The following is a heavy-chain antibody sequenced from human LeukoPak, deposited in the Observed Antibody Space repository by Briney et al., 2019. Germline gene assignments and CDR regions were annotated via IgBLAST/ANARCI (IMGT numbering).Heavy chain of an antibody. Sequence: ASVKVSCKASGYTFTSYGISWVRQAPGQGLEWMGWISAYNGNTNYAQKLQGRVTITTDTSTSTAYMELRSLRSDDTDVYYCARGSKIYCSGGSCYADYWGQGTLVTVSS. CDR1: GYTFTSYG. J-gene: IGHJ4*02. D-gene: IGHD2-15*01. V-gene: IGHV1-18*01. CDR3: ARGSKIYCSGGSCYADY. CDR2: ISAYNGNT.